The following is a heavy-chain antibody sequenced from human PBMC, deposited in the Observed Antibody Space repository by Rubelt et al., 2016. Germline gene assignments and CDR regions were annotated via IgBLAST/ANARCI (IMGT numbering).Heavy chain of an antibody. D-gene: IGHD4-11*01. CDR3: ARVRDYLDWFDP. J-gene: IGHJ5*02. CDR2: IYHSGST. CDR1: GGSMSNYY. Sequence: QVQLQESGPGLVKPSETLSLTCTVSGGSMSNYYWSWIRQPPEKGLEWIGEIYHSGSTNYNPSLKSGVTISVDKSKNQFSRKLSSVTAADTAVYYCARVRDYLDWFDPWGQGTLVTVSS. V-gene: IGHV4-59*12.